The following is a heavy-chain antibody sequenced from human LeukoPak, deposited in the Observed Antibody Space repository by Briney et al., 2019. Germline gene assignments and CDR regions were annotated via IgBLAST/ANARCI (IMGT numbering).Heavy chain of an antibody. V-gene: IGHV1-2*02. D-gene: IGHD6-19*01. CDR3: ARGRKYSSGWYRGNWFDP. CDR2: INPNSGGT. J-gene: IGHJ5*02. Sequence: ASVKVSCKASGYTFTSYGISWVRQAPGQGLEWMGWINPNSGGTNYAQKFQGRVTMTRDTSISTAYMELSRLRSDDTAVYYWARGRKYSSGWYRGNWFDPWGQGTLVTVSS. CDR1: GYTFTSYG.